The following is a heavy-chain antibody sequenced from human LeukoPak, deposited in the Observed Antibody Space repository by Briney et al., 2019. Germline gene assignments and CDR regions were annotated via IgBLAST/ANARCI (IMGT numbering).Heavy chain of an antibody. CDR2: IIPILGIA. CDR1: GGTFSSYA. J-gene: IGHJ4*02. D-gene: IGHD3-3*01. CDR3: ARGPFSRDFWSGYYSDY. Sequence: GSSVKFSCKASGGTFSSYAISWVRQAPGQGLEWMGRIIPILGIANYAQKFQGRVTITADKSTSTAYMELSSLRSEDTAVYYCARGPFSRDFWSGYYSDYWGQGTLVTVSS. V-gene: IGHV1-69*04.